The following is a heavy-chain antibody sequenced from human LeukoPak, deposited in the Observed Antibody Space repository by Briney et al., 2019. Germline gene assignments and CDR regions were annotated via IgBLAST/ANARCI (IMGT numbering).Heavy chain of an antibody. CDR2: IYHSGST. V-gene: IGHV4-30-2*01. CDR3: ATAPVDTAMKGTDYYMDV. D-gene: IGHD5-18*01. Sequence: SQTLSLTCTVSGGSISSGGYYWSWIRQPPGKGLEWIGYIYHSGSTYYNPSLKSRVTISVDRSKNQFSLKLSSVTAADTAVYYCATAPVDTAMKGTDYYMDVWGKGTTVTVSS. J-gene: IGHJ6*03. CDR1: GGSISSGGYY.